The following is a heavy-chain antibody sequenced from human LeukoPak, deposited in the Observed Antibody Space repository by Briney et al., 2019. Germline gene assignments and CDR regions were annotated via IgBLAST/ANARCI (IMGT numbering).Heavy chain of an antibody. D-gene: IGHD5-12*01. CDR2: INPNSGGT. Sequence: ASVKVSCKASGYTFTGYYMHWVRQAPGQGLEWLGWINPNSGGTNYPQKFQGRVTMTRDTSISTAYMELSRLRSDDTAVYYCARAYSGYDGGLFDPWGQGTLVTVSS. CDR1: GYTFTGYY. CDR3: ARAYSGYDGGLFDP. J-gene: IGHJ5*02. V-gene: IGHV1-2*02.